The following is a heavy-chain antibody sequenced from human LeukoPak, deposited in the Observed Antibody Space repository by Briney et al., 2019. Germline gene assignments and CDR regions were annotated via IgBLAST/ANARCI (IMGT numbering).Heavy chain of an antibody. V-gene: IGHV3-73*01. Sequence: GGSLRLSCAASGFTFSGSAMHWVRQASGKGLEWVGRIRSKANSYATAYAASVKDRFTISRDDLKNTAYLQMNSLKTEDTAVYYCTSHEQWLDDYWGQGTLVTVSS. D-gene: IGHD6-19*01. CDR1: GFTFSGSA. J-gene: IGHJ4*02. CDR3: TSHEQWLDDY. CDR2: IRSKANSYAT.